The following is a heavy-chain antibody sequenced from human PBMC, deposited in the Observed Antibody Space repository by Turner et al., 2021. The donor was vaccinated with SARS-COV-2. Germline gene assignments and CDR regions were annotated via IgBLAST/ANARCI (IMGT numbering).Heavy chain of an antibody. CDR3: ARQEWLRGYFDY. V-gene: IGHV4-59*08. CDR2: IYYSGST. CDR1: GGSISSYY. J-gene: IGHJ4*02. D-gene: IGHD5-12*01. Sequence: QVQLQESGPGLVKPSETLYLTCTVSGGSISSYYWNWIRQHQGKGLEWIGHIYYSGSTNYNPSLKSRVTILVDTSKNQFSLKLSSVTAADTAVYYCARQEWLRGYFDYWGQGTLVTVSS.